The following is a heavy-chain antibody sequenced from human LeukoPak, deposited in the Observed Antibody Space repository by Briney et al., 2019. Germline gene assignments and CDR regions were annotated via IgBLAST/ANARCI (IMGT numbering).Heavy chain of an antibody. CDR3: ARALVTANLYYFDY. D-gene: IGHD2-21*02. CDR1: GITFSSHA. CDR2: ISSSGSTI. V-gene: IGHV3-11*01. Sequence: PGGSLRLSCAASGITFSSHAMSWVRQAPGKGLEWVSYISSSGSTIYYADSVKGRFTISRDNAKNSLYLQMNSLRAEDTAVYYCARALVTANLYYFDYWGQGTLVTVSS. J-gene: IGHJ4*02.